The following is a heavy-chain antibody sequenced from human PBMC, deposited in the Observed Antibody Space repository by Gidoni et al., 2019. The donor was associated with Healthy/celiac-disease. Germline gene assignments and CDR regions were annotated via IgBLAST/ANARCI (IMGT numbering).Heavy chain of an antibody. CDR1: GFTFSSYD. J-gene: IGHJ4*02. CDR2: ISGSGGST. CDR3: AKDGDYYDSSGYSLGEDY. D-gene: IGHD3-22*01. Sequence: EVQLLESGGGLVQPGGSLRLSCAASGFTFSSYDMSWVRQAPGKGLEWVSAISGSGGSTYYADSVKGRFTISRDNSKNTLYLQMNSLRAEDTAVYYCAKDGDYYDSSGYSLGEDYWGQGTLVTVSS. V-gene: IGHV3-23*01.